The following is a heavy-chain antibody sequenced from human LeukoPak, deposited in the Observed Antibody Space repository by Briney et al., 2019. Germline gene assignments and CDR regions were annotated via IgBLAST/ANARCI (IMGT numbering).Heavy chain of an antibody. CDR1: VGSLSSNY. D-gene: IGHD2-2*01. J-gene: IGHJ5*02. Sequence: SETLSLTCNITVGSLSSNYWNWIRQSPGRGLEWIGEIHQSGTTNYNPSLESRVTMSVDTAKNQFSLKLTSLTAADTAVYFCARGRGVPAPILVWFDPWGQGTLVTVSS. V-gene: IGHV4-34*01. CDR2: IHQSGTT. CDR3: ARGRGVPAPILVWFDP.